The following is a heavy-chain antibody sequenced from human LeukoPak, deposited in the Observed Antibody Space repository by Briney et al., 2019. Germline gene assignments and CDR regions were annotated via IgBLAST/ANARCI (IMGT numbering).Heavy chain of an antibody. Sequence: EASVKVSCKASGYTFTGYYMYWVRQAPGQGLEWMGWINPNSGDTNYAQRFQGRVTMTRDTSISTAYMDLSRMTSDDTAVYYCARDSGYSGYGRGWFDPWGQGTLVTVSS. CDR3: ARDSGYSGYGRGWFDP. V-gene: IGHV1-2*02. CDR1: GYTFTGYY. J-gene: IGHJ5*02. D-gene: IGHD5-12*01. CDR2: INPNSGDT.